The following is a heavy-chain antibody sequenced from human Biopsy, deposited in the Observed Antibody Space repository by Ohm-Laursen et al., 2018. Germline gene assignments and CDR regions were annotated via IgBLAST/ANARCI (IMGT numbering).Heavy chain of an antibody. J-gene: IGHJ6*02. CDR3: ARAGVGSDGTDSYYYGMDV. CDR2: ISPSGATT. CDR1: GNTFATYH. V-gene: IGHV1-46*01. Sequence: SVKVSCKTSGNTFATYHIHWVRQAPGQGLEWMGVISPSGATTFFSQKFQGRITMTRDTSTGTVYMDLNSLGSEDTAVYYCARAGVGSDGTDSYYYGMDVWGPGTTVTVSS. D-gene: IGHD5-24*01.